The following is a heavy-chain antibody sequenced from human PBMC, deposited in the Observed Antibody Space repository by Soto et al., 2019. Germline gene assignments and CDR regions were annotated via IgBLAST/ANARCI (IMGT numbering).Heavy chain of an antibody. CDR3: ARSVAGSVFDL. V-gene: IGHV6-1*01. J-gene: IGHJ5*02. Sequence: SQTLSLTCAISGDSVPSNTAAWNWIRSSPSRGLEWLGRTYYRSNWRHDYAVSVKSRITVNPDTSKNHFSLQLNSVTPDDTAVYYCARSVAGSVFDLWGQGTLVTVSS. CDR2: TYYRSNWRH. CDR1: GDSVPSNTAA. D-gene: IGHD6-19*01.